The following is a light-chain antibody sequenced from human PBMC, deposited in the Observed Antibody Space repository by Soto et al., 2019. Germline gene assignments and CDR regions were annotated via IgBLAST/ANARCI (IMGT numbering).Light chain of an antibody. CDR1: QSVNSN. J-gene: IGKJ4*01. CDR2: AAS. V-gene: IGKV3-15*01. Sequence: EIVMTQSPATLSVSPGERATLSCRASQSVNSNFAWYQQKPGQAPRLLIYAASTRATGIPARFSGSGSGTEFTLTISSLQSEDFAVYYCQQYNNWPLTFGGGTKVDIK. CDR3: QQYNNWPLT.